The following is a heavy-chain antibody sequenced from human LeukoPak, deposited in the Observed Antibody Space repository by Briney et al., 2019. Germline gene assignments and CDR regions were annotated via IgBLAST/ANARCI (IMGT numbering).Heavy chain of an antibody. D-gene: IGHD3-22*01. CDR2: IYYSGST. CDR1: GGSISSYY. CDR3: ARDGAYYYDSSDAFDI. J-gene: IGHJ3*02. Sequence: PSETLSLTCTVSGGSISSYYWSWTRQPPGKGLEWIGYIYYSGSTNYNPSLKSRVTISVDTSKNQFSLKLSSVTAADTAVYYCARDGAYYYDSSDAFDIWGQGTMVTVSS. V-gene: IGHV4-59*01.